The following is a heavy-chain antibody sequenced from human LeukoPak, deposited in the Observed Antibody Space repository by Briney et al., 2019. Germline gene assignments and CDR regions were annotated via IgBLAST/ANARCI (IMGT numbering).Heavy chain of an antibody. V-gene: IGHV3-23*01. D-gene: IGHD3/OR15-3a*01. CDR1: GFVFREND. Sequence: GGSLRLSCAASGFVFRENDMNWVRQAPGKGLEWGSGIRGYDGYTDYADSVRGRFTISRDNTRDTLFLEMNNLRIEDTAIYYCAKNFSMMVFWGPGTQVTVSS. CDR2: IRGYDGYT. J-gene: IGHJ4*02. CDR3: AKNFSMMVF.